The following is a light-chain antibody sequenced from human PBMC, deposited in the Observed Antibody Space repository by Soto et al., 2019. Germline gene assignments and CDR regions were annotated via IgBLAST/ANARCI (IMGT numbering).Light chain of an antibody. Sequence: EIVLTQSPGTLSLSPGERATLSCRASQSVSSSYLAWYQQKPGQAPRLLIYGASSRATGIPDRFSGSGSGTDFTLTISRLEPEDFAVYYCQQYGSSLYPFGQGTQLEIK. CDR1: QSVSSSY. J-gene: IGKJ2*01. CDR3: QQYGSSLYP. V-gene: IGKV3-20*01. CDR2: GAS.